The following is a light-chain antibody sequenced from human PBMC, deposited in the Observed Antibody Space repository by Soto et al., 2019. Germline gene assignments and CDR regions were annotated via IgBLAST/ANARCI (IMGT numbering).Light chain of an antibody. CDR1: QDISNY. CDR2: AAS. V-gene: IGKV1-16*02. Sequence: DTQMTQSPSSLSASVGDRVTITCRASQDISNYLAWFQQKPGKAPKSLIYAASTLHSGVPSNFSGSGSGTVFTLTISSLQPEDFAVYYCQQYDSYPLTFGGGTRVEIK. CDR3: QQYDSYPLT. J-gene: IGKJ4*02.